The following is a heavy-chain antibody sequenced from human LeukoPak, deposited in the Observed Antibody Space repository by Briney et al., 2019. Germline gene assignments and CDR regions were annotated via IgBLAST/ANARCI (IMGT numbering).Heavy chain of an antibody. CDR2: ISSSGSYK. CDR3: ASQGYSSLSSMAV. V-gene: IGHV3-21*01. D-gene: IGHD6-13*01. J-gene: IGHJ4*02. CDR1: GFAFSSYD. Sequence: GGSLRLSCAASGFAFSSYDMNWVRQAPGKGLEWVSAISSSGSYKDYADSVKGRFTISRDNAKNSLYLQMNSLRAEDTAIFYCASQGYSSLSSMAVWGQGTLVTVSS.